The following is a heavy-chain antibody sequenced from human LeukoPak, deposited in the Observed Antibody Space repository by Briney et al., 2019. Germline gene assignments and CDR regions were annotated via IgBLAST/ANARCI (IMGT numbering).Heavy chain of an antibody. CDR3: ASMGISTGYFHFDY. CDR1: GFTVSSNY. Sequence: GGSLRLSCAASGFTVSSNYMSWVRQAPGKGLEWVSVIYSGGSTYYADSVKGRFTISRDNSKNTLYLQMNSLRAEDTAVYYCASMGISTGYFHFDYWGQGTLVTVSS. V-gene: IGHV3-66*01. D-gene: IGHD3-9*01. CDR2: IYSGGST. J-gene: IGHJ4*02.